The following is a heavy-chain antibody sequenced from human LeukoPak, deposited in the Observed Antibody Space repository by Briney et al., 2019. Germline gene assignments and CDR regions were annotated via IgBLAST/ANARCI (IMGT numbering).Heavy chain of an antibody. Sequence: SVKVSCKSSGGTFSSCVISWVRQAPGQGLEWMGGIIPIFGTANYAQKFQGRVTITTDESTSTAYMELSSLRSEDTAVYYCARGHSAVAGAGFDYWGQGTLVTVSS. CDR2: IIPIFGTA. V-gene: IGHV1-69*05. J-gene: IGHJ4*02. CDR3: ARGHSAVAGAGFDY. CDR1: GGTFSSCV. D-gene: IGHD6-19*01.